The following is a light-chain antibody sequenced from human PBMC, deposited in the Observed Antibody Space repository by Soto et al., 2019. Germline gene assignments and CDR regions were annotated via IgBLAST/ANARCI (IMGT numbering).Light chain of an antibody. CDR2: EVS. CDR1: SSDVGSYNR. CDR3: NSYTGSSTYV. V-gene: IGLV2-18*02. J-gene: IGLJ1*01. Sequence: SVLTQPPSVSGSQGQSVAISCTGTSSDVGSYNRVSWYQQPPGAAPKLMIYEVSNRPSGVPDRFSGSKSGNTASLTISGLQAEDEADYYCNSYTGSSTYVFGTGTKVTVL.